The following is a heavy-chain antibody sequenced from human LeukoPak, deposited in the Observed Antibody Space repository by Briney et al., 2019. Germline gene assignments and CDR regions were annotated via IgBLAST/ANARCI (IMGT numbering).Heavy chain of an antibody. J-gene: IGHJ4*02. Sequence: SETLSLTCTVSGGSISSSSYYWGWIRQPPGKGLEWIGSIYYSGSTYYNPSLKSRVAISVDTSKNQFSLKLSSVTAADTAVYYCARDQGSHYVDYWGQGTLVTVSS. CDR1: GGSISSSSYY. V-gene: IGHV4-39*07. D-gene: IGHD2-15*01. CDR3: ARDQGSHYVDY. CDR2: IYYSGST.